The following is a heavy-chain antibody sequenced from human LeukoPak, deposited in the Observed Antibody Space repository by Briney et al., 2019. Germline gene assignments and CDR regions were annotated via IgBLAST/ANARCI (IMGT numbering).Heavy chain of an antibody. Sequence: GGSLRLSCAASGFTFSSYGMSWVRQAPGKGLEWVSAISGSGGSTYYADSVKGRFTISRDNSKNTLYLQMNSLRAEDTAVYYCAKEIANYYDSSGYYYDPDAFDIWGQGTMVTVSS. CDR2: ISGSGGST. J-gene: IGHJ3*02. CDR1: GFTFSSYG. V-gene: IGHV3-23*01. D-gene: IGHD3-22*01. CDR3: AKEIANYYDSSGYYYDPDAFDI.